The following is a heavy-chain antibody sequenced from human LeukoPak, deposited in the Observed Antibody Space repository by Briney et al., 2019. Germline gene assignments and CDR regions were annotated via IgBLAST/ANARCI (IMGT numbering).Heavy chain of an antibody. J-gene: IGHJ4*02. CDR2: INYRGGT. V-gene: IGHV4-39*07. D-gene: IGHD3-16*01. CDR3: ATYKYDYVWGNQHFDY. Sequence: SETLSLTCTVSNASISSNTYYRAWIRQPPVKGLEYIGSINYRGGTYYNPSLKSRVTLSVDTSKNQFSLKLNSVTAADTAVYYCATYKYDYVWGNQHFDYWGQGTLVTVSS. CDR1: NASISSNTYY.